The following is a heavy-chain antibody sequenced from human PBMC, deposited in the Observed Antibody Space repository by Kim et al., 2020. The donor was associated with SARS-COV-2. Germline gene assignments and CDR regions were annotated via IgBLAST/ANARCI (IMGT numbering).Heavy chain of an antibody. CDR2: NGNT. CDR3: LGGYYFDY. Sequence: NGNTKYSQKFQGRVTFTTDTSASTAYMELSSLRSEDSTVYYCLGGYYFDYWGQGTLVTVSS. J-gene: IGHJ4*02. D-gene: IGHD2-15*01. V-gene: IGHV1-3*01.